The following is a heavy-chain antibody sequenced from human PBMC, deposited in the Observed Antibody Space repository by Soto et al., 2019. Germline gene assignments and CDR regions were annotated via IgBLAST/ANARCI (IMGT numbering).Heavy chain of an antibody. V-gene: IGHV4-59*01. J-gene: IGHJ4*02. Sequence: SSETLSLTCTVSGGSITSYQWSWIRQPPGKGLEWIGYIHYRGTTNYNPSLKSRVTISVDTSKNQFSLNLSSVTAADTAVYYCARLDVVRGVTLSYFDYWGLGTLVTVSS. D-gene: IGHD3-10*01. CDR3: ARLDVVRGVTLSYFDY. CDR2: IHYRGTT. CDR1: GGSITSYQ.